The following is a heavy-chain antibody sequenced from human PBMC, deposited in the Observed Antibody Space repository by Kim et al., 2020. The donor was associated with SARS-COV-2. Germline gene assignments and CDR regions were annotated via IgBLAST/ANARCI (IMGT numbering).Heavy chain of an antibody. Sequence: SETLSLTCTVSGGSISSSSYYWGWIRQPPGKGLEWIGSIYYSGSTYYNPSLKSRVTISVDTSKNQFSLKLSSVTAADTAVYYCARRRGLYDKTPASRSKPHYYGMDVWGQGTTVTVSS. V-gene: IGHV4-39*01. D-gene: IGHD3-9*01. CDR2: IYYSGST. CDR3: ARRRGLYDKTPASRSKPHYYGMDV. CDR1: GGSISSSSYY. J-gene: IGHJ6*02.